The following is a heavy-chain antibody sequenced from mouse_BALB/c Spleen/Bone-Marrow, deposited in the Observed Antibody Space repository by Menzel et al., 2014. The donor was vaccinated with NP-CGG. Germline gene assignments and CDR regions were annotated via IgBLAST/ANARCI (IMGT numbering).Heavy chain of an antibody. CDR2: INPSSGYT. Sequence: VQLVESAAKLARPGASVKMSCKASGYTFTSYTMHWVKQRPGQGLEWIGYINPSSGYTEYNQKFKDKTTLTADKSSSTACMQLSSLTSEDSAVYYCAREYGNYRFAYWGQGALVTVSA. CDR1: GYTFTSYT. D-gene: IGHD2-10*02. J-gene: IGHJ3*01. CDR3: AREYGNYRFAY. V-gene: IGHV1-4*02.